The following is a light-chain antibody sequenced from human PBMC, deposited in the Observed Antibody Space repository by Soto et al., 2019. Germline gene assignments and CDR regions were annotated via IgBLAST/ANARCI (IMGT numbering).Light chain of an antibody. J-gene: IGKJ5*01. V-gene: IGKV3-15*01. Sequence: EVVMTQSPATLSVSPGERATLSCRASQTVSRNLAWYQQRHGQAPRLLIYGISNRAAGVPTRFSGSGSETEFTLTIRSLQSEDFAVYFCQQYNNWPSFGQGTRLESK. CDR1: QTVSRN. CDR2: GIS. CDR3: QQYNNWPS.